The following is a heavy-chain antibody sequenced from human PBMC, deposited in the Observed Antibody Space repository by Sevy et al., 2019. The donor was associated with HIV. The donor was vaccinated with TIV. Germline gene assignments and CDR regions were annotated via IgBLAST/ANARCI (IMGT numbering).Heavy chain of an antibody. J-gene: IGHJ5*02. CDR3: ARDGKSDYYDSSGGWFDP. Sequence: GGSLRLSCAASGFTFSDYYMSWIRQAPGKGLEWVSYISSSGSNIYYADSLKGRFTISRDNAKNSLYLQMNSLRAEDTAVYYCARDGKSDYYDSSGGWFDPWGQGTLVTVSS. D-gene: IGHD3-22*01. V-gene: IGHV3-11*01. CDR1: GFTFSDYY. CDR2: ISSSGSNI.